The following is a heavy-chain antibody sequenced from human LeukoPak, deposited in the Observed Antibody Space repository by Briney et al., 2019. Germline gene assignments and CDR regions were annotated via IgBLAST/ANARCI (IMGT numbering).Heavy chain of an antibody. J-gene: IGHJ5*02. D-gene: IGHD3-10*01. CDR2: ISAYNGNT. CDR1: GYTVTSYG. Sequence: GASVKVSCKASGYTVTSYGISWVRQAPGQGLEWMGWISAYNGNTNYAQKLQGRVTMTTDTSTSTAYMELRSLRSDDTAVYYCARDSFERLLLWFGEIHYNWFDPWGQGTLVTVSS. CDR3: ARDSFERLLLWFGEIHYNWFDP. V-gene: IGHV1-18*01.